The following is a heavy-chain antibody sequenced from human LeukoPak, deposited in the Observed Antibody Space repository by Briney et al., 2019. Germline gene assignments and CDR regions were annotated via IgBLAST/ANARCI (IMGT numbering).Heavy chain of an antibody. J-gene: IGHJ4*02. V-gene: IGHV3-15*01. D-gene: IGHD2-21*02. CDR1: GFTFSKAW. CDR2: IKSKPAGETI. CDR3: TACGGDCFFNY. Sequence: GGPLRLSCAASGFTFSKAWVNWLRQAPGKGLEWVARIKSKPAGETITYAAPVKGRFTISRDDSRSTLWLQMNSLKTEDTAVYYCTACGGDCFFNYWGQGTLVTVSS.